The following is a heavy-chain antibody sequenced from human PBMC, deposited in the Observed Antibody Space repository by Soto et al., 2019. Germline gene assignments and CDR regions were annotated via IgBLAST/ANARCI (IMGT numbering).Heavy chain of an antibody. CDR2: INPSGGST. V-gene: IGHV1-46*01. J-gene: IGHJ3*02. Sequence: ASVKVSCKASGGTFSSYAISWVRQAPGQGLEWMGIINPSGGSTSYAQKFQGRVTMTRDTSTSTVYMELSSLRSEDTAVYYCARVLTDAFDIWGQGTMVTVSS. CDR3: ARVLTDAFDI. CDR1: GGTFSSYA.